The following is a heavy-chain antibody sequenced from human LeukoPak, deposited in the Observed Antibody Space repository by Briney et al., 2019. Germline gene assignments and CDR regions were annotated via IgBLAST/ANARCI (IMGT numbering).Heavy chain of an antibody. CDR1: GFTFSSYA. D-gene: IGHD6-19*01. Sequence: PGRSLRLSCAASGFTFSSYAMHWVRQAPGKGLEWVAVISYDGSNKYYADSVKGRFTISRDNSKNTLYLQMNSLRAEDTAVYYCARDVYSSGPNAFDIWGQGTMVTVSS. V-gene: IGHV3-30*14. J-gene: IGHJ3*02. CDR3: ARDVYSSGPNAFDI. CDR2: ISYDGSNK.